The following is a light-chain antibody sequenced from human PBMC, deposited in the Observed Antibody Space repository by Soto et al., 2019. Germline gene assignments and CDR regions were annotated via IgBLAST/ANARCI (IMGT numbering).Light chain of an antibody. CDR1: QSVSSY. J-gene: IGKJ2*01. CDR2: DAS. Sequence: EIVLTQSPATLSLSPGDTATLSCRASQSVSSYLAWYQQKPGQAPRLLIYDASNRATGIPARFSGSGSGTDFTLTIGSLEPEDCAVYYCQQRSNWPRTFGHGTKVEIK. CDR3: QQRSNWPRT. V-gene: IGKV3-11*01.